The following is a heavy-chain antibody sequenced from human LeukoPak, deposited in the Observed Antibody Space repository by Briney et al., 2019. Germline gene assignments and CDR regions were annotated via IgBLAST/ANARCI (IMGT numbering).Heavy chain of an antibody. V-gene: IGHV1-18*01. D-gene: IGHD2-15*01. CDR2: INVYDGNT. Sequence: ASVKVSCKASGYTFTSYGVSWVRQAPGQGLEWMGWINVYDGNTKYGQNLQGRVTMTTDTSTSTAYMELRSLGSDDTAVYYCARRHGRCSDGSCYYPDYWGQGTLVTVSS. CDR1: GYTFTSYG. CDR3: ARRHGRCSDGSCYYPDY. J-gene: IGHJ4*02.